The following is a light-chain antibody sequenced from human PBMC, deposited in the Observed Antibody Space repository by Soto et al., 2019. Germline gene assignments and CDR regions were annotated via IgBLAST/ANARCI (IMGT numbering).Light chain of an antibody. Sequence: EIVLTQSPATLSLSPGDRATLSCSASQSVSSYLAWYQQKPDQAPRLLIYDASNRATGIPARFSGSGSGTDFTLTISSLEPEAFAVYYCQQRSNWTTFGGGTKVELK. CDR2: DAS. CDR1: QSVSSY. J-gene: IGKJ4*01. CDR3: QQRSNWTT. V-gene: IGKV3-11*01.